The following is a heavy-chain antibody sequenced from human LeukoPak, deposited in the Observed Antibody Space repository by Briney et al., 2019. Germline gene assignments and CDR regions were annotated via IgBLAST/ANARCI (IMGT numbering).Heavy chain of an antibody. Sequence: ASVKVSCKAFGYTFTSNYMHWVRQAPGQGLEWMGWINPNSGGTNYAQKFQGRVTMTRDTSISTAYMELSRLRSDDTAVYYCARAREVTYDAFDIWGQGTMVTVSS. CDR2: INPNSGGT. CDR3: ARAREVTYDAFDI. D-gene: IGHD2-21*02. J-gene: IGHJ3*02. CDR1: GYTFTSNY. V-gene: IGHV1-2*02.